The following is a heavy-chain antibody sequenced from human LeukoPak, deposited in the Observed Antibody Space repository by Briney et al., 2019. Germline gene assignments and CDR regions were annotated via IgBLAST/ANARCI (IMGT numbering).Heavy chain of an antibody. CDR3: ASSIAVAGTGFDY. Sequence: GASVKVSCKASGYTFTGYDMHWVRQAPGQGLEWMGWINPNRGGTNYAQKFQGRVTMTRDTSISTAYMELSRLRSDDTAVYYCASSIAVAGTGFDYWGQGTLVTVSS. D-gene: IGHD6-19*01. CDR1: GYTFTGYD. J-gene: IGHJ4*02. V-gene: IGHV1-2*02. CDR2: INPNRGGT.